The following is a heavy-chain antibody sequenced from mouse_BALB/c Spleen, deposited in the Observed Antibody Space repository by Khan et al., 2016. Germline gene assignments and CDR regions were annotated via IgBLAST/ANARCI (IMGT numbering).Heavy chain of an antibody. J-gene: IGHJ4*01. CDR3: ARWLLRYYAMDY. Sequence: QIQLVQSGPELKKPGETVKISCKAPGYTFTNYGMNWVKQAPGKGLKWMGWINTYTGEPTYADDFKGRFAFSLETSASTAYLQINNLKNEDTATYLCARWLLRYYAMDYWGQGTSVTVSS. V-gene: IGHV9-3-1*01. CDR2: INTYTGEP. CDR1: GYTFTNYG. D-gene: IGHD2-3*01.